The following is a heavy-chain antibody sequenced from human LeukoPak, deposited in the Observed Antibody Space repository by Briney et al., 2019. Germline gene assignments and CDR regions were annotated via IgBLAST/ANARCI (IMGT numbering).Heavy chain of an antibody. CDR3: ARDRRYSSGWPHFDY. CDR1: GYTFTSYY. CDR2: INPSGGST. J-gene: IGHJ4*02. D-gene: IGHD6-19*01. Sequence: ASVKGSCKASGYTFTSYYMHWGRQAPGQGLEWMGIINPSGGSTSYAQKFQGRVTMTRDTSTSTVYMELSSLRSEDTAVYYCARDRRYSSGWPHFDYWGQGTLVTVSS. V-gene: IGHV1-46*01.